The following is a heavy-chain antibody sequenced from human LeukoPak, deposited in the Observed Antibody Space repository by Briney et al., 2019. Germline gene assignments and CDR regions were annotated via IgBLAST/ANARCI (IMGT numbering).Heavy chain of an antibody. Sequence: ASVKVSCKASGYTFTGYYMHWVRQAPGQGLEWMGWINPNSGGTNYAQKFQGWVTMTRDTSISTAYMELSRLRSDDTAVYYCARAGYSSSWYYYYYYMDVWGKGTTVTVSS. D-gene: IGHD6-13*01. CDR3: ARAGYSSSWYYYYYYMDV. J-gene: IGHJ6*03. CDR2: INPNSGGT. CDR1: GYTFTGYY. V-gene: IGHV1-2*04.